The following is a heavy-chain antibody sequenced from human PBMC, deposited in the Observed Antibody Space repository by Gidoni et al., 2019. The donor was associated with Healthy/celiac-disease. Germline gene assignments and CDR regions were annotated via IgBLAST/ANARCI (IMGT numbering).Heavy chain of an antibody. CDR1: GYRFTSYW. V-gene: IGHV5-10-1*01. D-gene: IGHD6-13*01. Sequence: EVQLVQSGAEVKKPGESLRISCKGSGYRFTSYWISWVRQMPGKGLEWMGRIDPSDSYTNYSPSFQGHVTISADKSISTAYLQWSSLKASDTAMYYCATGIAAANHFDYWGQGTLVTVSS. CDR3: ATGIAAANHFDY. CDR2: IDPSDSYT. J-gene: IGHJ4*02.